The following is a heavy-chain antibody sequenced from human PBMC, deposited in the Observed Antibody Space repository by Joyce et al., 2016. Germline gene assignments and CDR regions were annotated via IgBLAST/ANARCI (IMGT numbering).Heavy chain of an antibody. CDR3: ARGRGYTTSVRRRGMDV. CDR2: INGGGIT. D-gene: IGHD6-13*01. Sequence: QVQLQQWGAGLLKPSETLSLTCAVYGGSFSGYYWTFIRQPPGKGLEWIGEINGGGITKCKPSHKRRVTRLLDTSKNQFSLKLTTVTAADTAVYYCARGRGYTTSVRRRGMDVWGQGTTVTVSS. V-gene: IGHV4-34*01. CDR1: GGSFSGYY. J-gene: IGHJ6*02.